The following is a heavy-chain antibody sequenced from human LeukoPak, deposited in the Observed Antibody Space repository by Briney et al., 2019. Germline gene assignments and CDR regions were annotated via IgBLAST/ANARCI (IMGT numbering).Heavy chain of an antibody. CDR1: GGSFSGYY. CDR3: ARAREMATIRAPFDY. Sequence: SETLSLTCAVYGGSFSGYYWSWIRQPPGKGLEWIGEINHSGSTNYNPSLKSRVTISVDTSKNQFSLKLSFVTAADTAVYYCARAREMATIRAPFDYWGQGTLVTVSS. D-gene: IGHD5-24*01. CDR2: INHSGST. V-gene: IGHV4-34*01. J-gene: IGHJ4*02.